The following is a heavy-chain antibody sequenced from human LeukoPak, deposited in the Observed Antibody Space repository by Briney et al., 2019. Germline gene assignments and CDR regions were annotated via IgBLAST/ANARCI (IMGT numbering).Heavy chain of an antibody. V-gene: IGHV4-39*01. Sequence: PSETLSLTCTVSGGSISSSSFYWGWIRQPPGKGLEWIGSIYYSGSTYYNPSLKSRVTISVDTSKNQFSLKLSSVTAADTAVYYCARLLSPHFPWLPPINWFDPWGQGTLVTVSS. D-gene: IGHD2/OR15-2a*01. J-gene: IGHJ5*02. CDR1: GGSISSSSFY. CDR3: ARLLSPHFPWLPPINWFDP. CDR2: IYYSGST.